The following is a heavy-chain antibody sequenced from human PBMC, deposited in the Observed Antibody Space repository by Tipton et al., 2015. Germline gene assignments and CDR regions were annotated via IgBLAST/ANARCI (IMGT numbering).Heavy chain of an antibody. V-gene: IGHV4-38-2*01. CDR2: ISHGGNT. J-gene: IGHJ4*01. CDR3: ARGDDSTSMATGFDY. Sequence: TLSLTCAVSAYSISTDYYWIWIRQPPGKGLEWISTISHGGNTFYNPSLGSRATLALDTPKNQFSLTLISATAADTALYYCARGDDSTSMATGFDYWGRGALVTVSS. CDR1: AYSISTDYY. D-gene: IGHD2/OR15-2a*01.